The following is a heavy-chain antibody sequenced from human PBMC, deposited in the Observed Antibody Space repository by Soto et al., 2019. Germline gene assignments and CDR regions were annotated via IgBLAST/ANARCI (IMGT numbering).Heavy chain of an antibody. CDR1: GGSISSGDYY. J-gene: IGHJ4*02. CDR3: ARGNTAMVCALNY. D-gene: IGHD5-18*01. CDR2: IYYSGST. Sequence: SETLSLTCTVSGGSISSGDYYWSWIRQPPGKGLEWIGYIYYSGSTYYNPSLKSRVTISVDTSKNQFSLKLSSVTAADTAVYYCARGNTAMVCALNYWGRGTRVSVYS. V-gene: IGHV4-30-4*01.